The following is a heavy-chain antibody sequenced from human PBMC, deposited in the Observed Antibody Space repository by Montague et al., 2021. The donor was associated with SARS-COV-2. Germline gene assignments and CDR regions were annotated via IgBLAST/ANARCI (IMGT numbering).Heavy chain of an antibody. Sequence: SLRLSCAASGVTFDDYAMHWVRQAPGKGLEWVSGICWNSGSIGYADSVKGRFTISRDNAKNSLYLQMNSLRAEDTALYYCAKLPYERWLQSRKRRDAFDIWGQGTMVTVSS. J-gene: IGHJ3*02. CDR3: AKLPYERWLQSRKRRDAFDI. CDR2: ICWNSGSI. D-gene: IGHD5-24*01. V-gene: IGHV3-9*01. CDR1: GVTFDDYA.